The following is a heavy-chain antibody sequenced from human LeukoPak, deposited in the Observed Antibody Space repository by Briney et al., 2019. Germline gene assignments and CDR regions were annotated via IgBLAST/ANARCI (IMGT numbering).Heavy chain of an antibody. CDR2: IRYDGSNK. CDR3: AKDLRVGETLLDY. CDR1: GFNFNNFG. V-gene: IGHV3-30*02. D-gene: IGHD3-10*01. J-gene: IGHJ4*02. Sequence: QPGEPLTLSCAASGFNFNNFGMHWVRQAPGKGLEWVALIRYDGSNKYYADSVKGRFTISRDNSKNTLYLQMNSLRAEDTAVYYCAKDLRVGETLLDYWGQGTLVTVSS.